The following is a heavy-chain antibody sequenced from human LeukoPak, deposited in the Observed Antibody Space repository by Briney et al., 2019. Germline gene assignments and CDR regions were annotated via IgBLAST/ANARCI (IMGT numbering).Heavy chain of an antibody. CDR1: GFTFSSYW. Sequence: GGSLRLSCAASGFTFSSYWMSWVRQAPGKGLEWVANIKQDGSEKYYVDSVKGRFTISRDNAKNSLYLQMNSLRAEDTAVYYCARGWELLNRAFDIWGQGTMVTVSS. V-gene: IGHV3-7*04. J-gene: IGHJ3*02. CDR2: IKQDGSEK. CDR3: ARGWELLNRAFDI. D-gene: IGHD1-26*01.